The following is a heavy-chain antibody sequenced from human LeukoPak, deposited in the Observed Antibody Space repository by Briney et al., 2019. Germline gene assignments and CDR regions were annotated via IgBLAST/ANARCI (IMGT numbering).Heavy chain of an antibody. CDR1: GFTFSNHG. CDR2: IGPSADIK. CDR3: AKDDAWLRFGE. D-gene: IGHD3-10*01. V-gene: IGHV3-23*01. Sequence: GGSLRLSCAASGFTFSNHGMNWVRQAPGKGLEWVSGIGPSADIKYYADSVKGRFTISRDNPKNMLYLEVISLTADDTAVYYCAKDDAWLRFGEWSQGTLVTVSS. J-gene: IGHJ4*02.